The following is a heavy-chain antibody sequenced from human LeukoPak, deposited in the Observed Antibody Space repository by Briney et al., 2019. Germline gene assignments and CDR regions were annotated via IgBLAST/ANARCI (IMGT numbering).Heavy chain of an antibody. J-gene: IGHJ4*02. Sequence: ASVKVSCKASGYTFTNYYMHWVRQAPGQGLEWMGWINPNTGGTNYAQEFQGRVTMTRDTSISTAYMELGRLSSDDTADYYCARETQRSFDYWGQGTLVTVSS. CDR2: INPNTGGT. CDR1: GYTFTNYY. V-gene: IGHV1-2*02. CDR3: ARETQRSFDY.